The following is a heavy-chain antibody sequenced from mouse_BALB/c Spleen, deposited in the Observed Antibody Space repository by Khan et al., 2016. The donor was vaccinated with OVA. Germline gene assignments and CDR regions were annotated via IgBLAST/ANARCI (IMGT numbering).Heavy chain of an antibody. Sequence: VQLQESGPGLVAPSQSLSITCTVSGFSLTSCDVYWIRPPPGKGLECLGVIGAGGSTNYNSALMSRLSISKDNSKSQVFLKMNSLQTDDTAMYYCAREGLDAFAYWGQGTLVTVSA. V-gene: IGHV2-9*02. CDR2: IGAGGST. D-gene: IGHD3-3*01. CDR1: GFSLTSCD. CDR3: AREGLDAFAY. J-gene: IGHJ3*01.